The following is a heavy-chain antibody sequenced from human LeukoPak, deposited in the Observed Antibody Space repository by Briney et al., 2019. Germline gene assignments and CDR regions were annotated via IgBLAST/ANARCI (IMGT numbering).Heavy chain of an antibody. CDR1: GFTFSNYG. D-gene: IGHD5-12*01. J-gene: IGHJ4*02. CDR2: IGSSSSPI. CDR3: ARAMRSGYDY. Sequence: GGSLRLSCAASGFTFSNYGMNWVRQAPGKGLEWVSYIGSSSSPIYYADSVKGRFTISRDNAKNSLYLQMNSLRDEDTSVYYCARAMRSGYDYWGQGTLVTVSP. V-gene: IGHV3-48*02.